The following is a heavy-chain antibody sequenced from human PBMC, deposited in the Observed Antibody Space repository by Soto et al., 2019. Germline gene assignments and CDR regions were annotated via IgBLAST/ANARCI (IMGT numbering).Heavy chain of an antibody. V-gene: IGHV4-39*02. CDR2: IYYSGST. Sequence: SETLSLTCTVSGGSISSSSYYWGWIRQPPGKGLEWIGSIYYSGSTYYNPSLKSRVTISVDTSKNQFSLKLSSVTAADTAVYYCARERLGGYSYGKPDYYGMDVWGQGTTVTVSS. CDR3: ARERLGGYSYGKPDYYGMDV. D-gene: IGHD5-18*01. J-gene: IGHJ6*02. CDR1: GGSISSSSYY.